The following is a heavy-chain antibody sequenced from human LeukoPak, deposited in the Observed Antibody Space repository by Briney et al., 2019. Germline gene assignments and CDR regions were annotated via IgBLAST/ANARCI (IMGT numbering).Heavy chain of an antibody. Sequence: PSETLSLTCAVFGYSISSGYYWGWIRQPPGKGLEWIGSIYHSGSTYYNPSLKSRVTISVDTSNNQFSLKLSSVTAADTAVYYCAREHLGRDAFDIWGQGTMVTVSS. D-gene: IGHD1-26*01. V-gene: IGHV4-38-2*02. CDR1: GYSISSGYY. J-gene: IGHJ3*02. CDR2: IYHSGST. CDR3: AREHLGRDAFDI.